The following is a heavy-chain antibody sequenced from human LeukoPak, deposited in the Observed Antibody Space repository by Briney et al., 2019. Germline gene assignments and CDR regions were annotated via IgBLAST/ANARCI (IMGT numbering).Heavy chain of an antibody. CDR3: AREADDSGYDPLDY. Sequence: GGSLRLSCAASGFTFSSYSMNWVRQAPGKGLEWVSSISSSSSYIYYADSVKGRFTISRDNAKNSLYLQMNSLRAEDTAVYYCAREADDSGYDPLDYWGQGTLVTVSS. D-gene: IGHD5-12*01. CDR1: GFTFSSYS. CDR2: ISSSSSYI. J-gene: IGHJ4*02. V-gene: IGHV3-21*01.